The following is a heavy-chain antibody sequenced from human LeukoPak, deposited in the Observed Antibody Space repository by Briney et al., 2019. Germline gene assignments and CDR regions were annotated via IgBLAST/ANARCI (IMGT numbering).Heavy chain of an antibody. J-gene: IGHJ3*02. CDR3: AKVVPAAHDAFDI. V-gene: IGHV1-8*01. CDR2: MNPNSGNT. CDR1: GYTFTSYD. D-gene: IGHD2-2*01. Sequence: ASVKVSCKASGYTFTSYDINWVRQATGQGLEWMGWMNPNSGNTGYAQKFQGRVTMTRNTSISTAYMELSSLRSEDTAVDYCAKVVPAAHDAFDIWGQGTMVTVSS.